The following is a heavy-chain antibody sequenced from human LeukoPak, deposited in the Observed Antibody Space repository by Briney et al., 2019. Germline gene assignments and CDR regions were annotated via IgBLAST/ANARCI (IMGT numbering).Heavy chain of an antibody. J-gene: IGHJ4*02. CDR2: IRRDGSEK. Sequence: GGSLRLSXAASGFNFSTYWMSWVRQAPGKGLEWVANIRRDGSEKYYVDSVKGRFTISRDNSKNSLSLQMNSLRAEDTAVYYCAREVVPAACSLFFDYWGQGALVTVSS. CDR1: GFNFSTYW. CDR3: AREVVPAACSLFFDY. D-gene: IGHD2-2*01. V-gene: IGHV3-7*01.